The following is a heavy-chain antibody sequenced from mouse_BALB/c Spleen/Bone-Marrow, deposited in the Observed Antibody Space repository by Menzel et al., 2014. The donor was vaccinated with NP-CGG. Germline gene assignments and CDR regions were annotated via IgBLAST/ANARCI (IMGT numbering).Heavy chain of an antibody. CDR1: GFTFTSYW. CDR3: ARDGNYRYAMDY. CDR2: INPSNGRT. J-gene: IGHJ4*01. V-gene: IGHV1S81*02. Sequence: QVQLQQSGAELVKPGASVKLSCMASGFTFTSYWIHWVKQRPGQGPEWIGEINPSNGRTNYNEKFKSKATLTEDKSSSTAYMQRSSLTSEDSAVYYCARDGNYRYAMDYWGQGTSVTVSS. D-gene: IGHD2-1*01.